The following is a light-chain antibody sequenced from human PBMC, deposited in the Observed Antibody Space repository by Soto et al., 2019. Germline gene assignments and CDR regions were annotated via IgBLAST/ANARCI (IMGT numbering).Light chain of an antibody. Sequence: TQSPSTLSASPRDRASLPCRASQSISSCLAWYQQKPGKAPRLLIYDASNWASGIPARFSGSGSGTEFTLTISSLEPEDFAAYYCQQCSNSITFGQGTRVDIK. CDR1: QSISSC. CDR2: DAS. J-gene: IGKJ5*01. CDR3: QQCSNSIT. V-gene: IGKV3-11*01.